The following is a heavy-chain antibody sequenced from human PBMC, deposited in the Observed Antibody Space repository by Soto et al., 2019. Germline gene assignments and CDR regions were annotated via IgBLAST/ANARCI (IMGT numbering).Heavy chain of an antibody. D-gene: IGHD6-19*01. V-gene: IGHV3-9*01. CDR3: AKDGRWLVSGGAFDI. CDR2: ISWNSGSI. CDR1: GFTFDDYA. Sequence: EVQLVESGGGLVQPGRSLRLSCAASGFTFDDYAMHWVRQAPGKGLEWVSGISWNSGSIGYADSVKGRFTISRDNAKNSLYLQMNSLRAEDTALYYCAKDGRWLVSGGAFDIWGQGTMVTVSS. J-gene: IGHJ3*02.